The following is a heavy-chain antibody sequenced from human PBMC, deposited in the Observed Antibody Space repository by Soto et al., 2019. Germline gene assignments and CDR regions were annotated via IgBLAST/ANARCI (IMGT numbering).Heavy chain of an antibody. CDR2: INSDGSDA. Sequence: GGSLRLSCAASGFTFSDYWMHWIRQPPGKGLVWVSRINSDGSDADYADSVKGRFTISRDNARNTLYLQMTNMDPVDTATYYCARNAFNWNSEGPFFDYWGQGTLVTVSS. CDR1: GFTFSDYW. V-gene: IGHV3-74*01. CDR3: ARNAFNWNSEGPFFDY. D-gene: IGHD1-7*01. J-gene: IGHJ4*02.